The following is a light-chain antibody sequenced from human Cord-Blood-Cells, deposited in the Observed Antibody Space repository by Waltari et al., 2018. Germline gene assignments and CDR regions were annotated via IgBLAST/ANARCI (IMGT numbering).Light chain of an antibody. Sequence: QSALTQPASVSGSPGQSITISCTGTSSDVGRYNLVSWYQQHPGKAPQLMIYEGSQRPSGVSKRFSGSKSGNTASLTISGLQAEDEADYYCCSYAGSSTWVFGGGTKLTVL. CDR3: CSYAGSSTWV. CDR1: SSDVGRYNL. V-gene: IGLV2-23*01. J-gene: IGLJ3*02. CDR2: EGS.